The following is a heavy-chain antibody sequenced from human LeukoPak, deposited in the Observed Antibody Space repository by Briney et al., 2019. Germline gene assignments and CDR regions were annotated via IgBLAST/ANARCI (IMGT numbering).Heavy chain of an antibody. V-gene: IGHV3-23*01. CDR3: ARVSFYYYDSSGYFTYFDY. J-gene: IGHJ4*03. CDR1: GFTFSRSA. Sequence: GRSLRLSCAASGFTFSRSAMSWVRHAPAKGLEWFSGISESGGATYYVDSVKGRFTISRDTSKNTVYLQMNSLRAEDTAIYYCARVSFYYYDSSGYFTYFDYWGQGTTVTVSS. CDR2: ISESGGAT. D-gene: IGHD3-22*01.